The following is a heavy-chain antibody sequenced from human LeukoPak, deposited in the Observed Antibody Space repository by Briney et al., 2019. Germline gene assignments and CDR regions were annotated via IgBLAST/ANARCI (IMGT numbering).Heavy chain of an antibody. J-gene: IGHJ4*02. Sequence: SETLSLTCAVYGGSFSGYYWSWIRQHPGKGLEWIGYIYYSGSTYYNPSLKSRVTISVDTSKNQFSLKLSSVTAADTAVYYCARGRRYYDSSGYTPFDYWGQGTLVTVSS. V-gene: IGHV4-31*11. CDR2: IYYSGST. CDR3: ARGRRYYDSSGYTPFDY. D-gene: IGHD3-22*01. CDR1: GGSFSGYY.